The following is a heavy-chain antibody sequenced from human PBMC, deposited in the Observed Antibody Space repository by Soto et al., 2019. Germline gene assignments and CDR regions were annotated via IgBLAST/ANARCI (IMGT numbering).Heavy chain of an antibody. D-gene: IGHD2-15*01. CDR3: AGVVVSKGWFDP. Sequence: SETLSLTCTVSGGSVSSGSYYWSWIRQPPGKGLEWIGYIYYSGSTYYNPSLKSRVTISVDTSKNQFSLKLSSVTAADTAVYYCAGVVVSKGWFDPWGQGTLVTVSS. CDR2: IYYSGST. CDR1: GGSVSSGSYY. J-gene: IGHJ5*02. V-gene: IGHV4-31*03.